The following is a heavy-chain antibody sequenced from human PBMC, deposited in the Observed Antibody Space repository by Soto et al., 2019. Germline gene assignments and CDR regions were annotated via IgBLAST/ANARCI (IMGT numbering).Heavy chain of an antibody. CDR1: GGSISSSSHY. CDR2: IYYSGST. Sequence: PSETLSLTCTVSGGSISSSSHYWGWIRQPPGKGLEWIGSIYYSGSTYYNPSLKSRVTISVDTSKNQFSLKLSSVTAADTAVYYCARHGITMVPRVRPFEPWGQGTLVTVSS. V-gene: IGHV4-39*01. J-gene: IGHJ5*02. CDR3: ARHGITMVPRVRPFEP. D-gene: IGHD3-10*01.